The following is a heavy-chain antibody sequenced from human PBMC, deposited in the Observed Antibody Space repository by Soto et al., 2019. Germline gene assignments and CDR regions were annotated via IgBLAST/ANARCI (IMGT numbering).Heavy chain of an antibody. V-gene: IGHV4-31*03. CDR3: ARASSSSSAADY. CDR2: IYDSESA. J-gene: IGHJ4*02. D-gene: IGHD6-6*01. CDR1: GESISSGGYY. Sequence: QVQLQESGPGLVKASQTLSLICSVSGESISSGGYYWSWIRHHPGKGLEWIGYIYDSESAYYNPSLKRRVTIPMDTSKNHFAMNLSSVTAADTAVYYCARASSSSSAADYWGQGTLITVSS.